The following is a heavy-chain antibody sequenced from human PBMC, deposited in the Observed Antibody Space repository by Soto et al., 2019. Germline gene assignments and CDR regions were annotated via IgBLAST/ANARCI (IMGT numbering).Heavy chain of an antibody. J-gene: IGHJ5*02. Sequence: QVQLVQSGAEVKKPGSSVKVSCKASGGTFSSYAISWVRQAPGQGLEWMGGIIPIFGTANYAQKFQGRVTIAADETTSTAYMELSSLRSEDTAVYYCARGGSSGWYDINWFDPWGQGTLVTVSS. D-gene: IGHD6-19*01. V-gene: IGHV1-69*12. CDR2: IIPIFGTA. CDR3: ARGGSSGWYDINWFDP. CDR1: GGTFSSYA.